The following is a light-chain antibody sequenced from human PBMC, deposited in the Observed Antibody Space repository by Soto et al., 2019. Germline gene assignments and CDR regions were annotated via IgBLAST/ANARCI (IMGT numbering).Light chain of an antibody. CDR1: QSVSSN. V-gene: IGKV3-11*01. J-gene: IGKJ5*01. Sequence: EIVMTHSPATLSVSPWERATLSCRASQSVSSNLAWYQQKPGQAPRLLIYDASNRATGIPARFSGSGSGTDFTLTISSLEPEDFAVYYCQQRSNWPQITFGQGTRLEIK. CDR3: QQRSNWPQIT. CDR2: DAS.